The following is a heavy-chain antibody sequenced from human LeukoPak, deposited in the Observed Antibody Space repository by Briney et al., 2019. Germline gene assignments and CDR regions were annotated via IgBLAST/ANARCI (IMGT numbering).Heavy chain of an antibody. V-gene: IGHV3-74*01. CDR3: ATDLYVAYYDILIGSPNALDV. CDR1: GFVFSSYR. CDR2: IDGDGSDT. J-gene: IGHJ3*01. D-gene: IGHD3-9*01. Sequence: PGGSLRLSYAASGFVFSSYRLHWVRQAPGKGPVWVSHIDGDGSDTDYADSVKGRFTISRDNAKKTLYLQMNSLRAEDTAVYYCATDLYVAYYDILIGSPNALDVWGQGTMVTVSS.